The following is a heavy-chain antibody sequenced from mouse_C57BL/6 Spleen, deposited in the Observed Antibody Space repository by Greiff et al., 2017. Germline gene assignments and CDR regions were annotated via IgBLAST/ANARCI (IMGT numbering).Heavy chain of an antibody. V-gene: IGHV1-82*01. CDR1: GYAFSSSW. D-gene: IGHD2-4*01. CDR3: ARSLPFYYDYPYYAMDY. CDR2: IYPGDGDT. J-gene: IGHJ4*01. Sequence: VKLMESGPELVKPGASVKISCKASGYAFSSSWMNWVKQRPGKGLEWIGRIYPGDGDTNYNGKFKGKATLTADKSSSTAYMQLSSLTSEDSAVYFCARSLPFYYDYPYYAMDYWGQGTSVTVSS.